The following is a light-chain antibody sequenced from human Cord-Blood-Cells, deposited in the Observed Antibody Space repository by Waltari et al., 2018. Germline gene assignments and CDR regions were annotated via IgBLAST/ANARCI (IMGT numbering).Light chain of an antibody. J-gene: IGLJ3*02. V-gene: IGLV2-23*01. CDR2: EGS. CDR1: SRDGGSYHL. Sequence: QSALTQPASVSGSPGQSSTISCTGTSRDGGSYHLVSWYQQHPGKAPKLMIYEGSKRPSGVSNRFSGSKSGNTASLTISGLQAEDEADYYCCSYAGSSTWVFGGGTKLTVL. CDR3: CSYAGSSTWV.